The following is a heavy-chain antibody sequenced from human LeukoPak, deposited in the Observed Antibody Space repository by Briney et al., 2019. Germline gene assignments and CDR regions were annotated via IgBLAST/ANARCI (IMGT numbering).Heavy chain of an antibody. D-gene: IGHD3-16*01. CDR2: ISGGGGST. CDR3: ARDALGGSYYYYYGMDV. Sequence: PGGSLRLSCAASGFTFSSYALSWVRQAPGKGLEWVSTISGGGGSTYYADSVKGRFTISRDNSKNSLYLQMNSLRAEDTAVYYCARDALGGSYYYYYGMDVWGQGTTVTVSS. CDR1: GFTFSSYA. V-gene: IGHV3-23*01. J-gene: IGHJ6*02.